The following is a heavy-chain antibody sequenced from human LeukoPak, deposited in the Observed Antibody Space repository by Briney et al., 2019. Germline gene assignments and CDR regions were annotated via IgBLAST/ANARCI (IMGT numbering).Heavy chain of an antibody. V-gene: IGHV3-9*01. Sequence: GGSLRLYCAASGFTFDDYAMHWVRQAPGKGQEWVSGLSWNSGTIAYADTVKGRFTISRDNAKNSLYLQMNSLRPEDTALYYCARDQTLAVAGTGFDYWGQGTLVTVSS. CDR1: GFTFDDYA. D-gene: IGHD6-19*01. J-gene: IGHJ4*02. CDR3: ARDQTLAVAGTGFDY. CDR2: LSWNSGTI.